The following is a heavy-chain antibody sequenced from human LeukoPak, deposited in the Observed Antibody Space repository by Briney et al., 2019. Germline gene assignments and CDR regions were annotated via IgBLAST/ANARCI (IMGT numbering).Heavy chain of an antibody. D-gene: IGHD5-18*01. CDR1: GFTFSSYS. CDR2: ISSSSSYI. V-gene: IGHV3-21*01. CDR3: ASGAYSYGVDY. J-gene: IGHJ4*02. Sequence: GSLRLSCAASGFTFSSYSMNWVRQAPGKGLEWVSSISSSSSYIYYADSVKGRFTISRDNAKNSLYLQMNSLRAEDTAVYYCASGAYSYGVDYWGQGTLVTVSS.